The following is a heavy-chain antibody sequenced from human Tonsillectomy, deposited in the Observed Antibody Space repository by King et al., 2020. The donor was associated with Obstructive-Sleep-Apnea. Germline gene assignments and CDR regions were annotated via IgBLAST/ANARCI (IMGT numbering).Heavy chain of an antibody. V-gene: IGHV3-49*03. CDR2: IRSKRYGGTT. J-gene: IGHJ6*02. D-gene: IGHD2/OR15-2a*01. CDR1: GVTFGDYA. Sequence: VQLVESGGGLVQPGRSLGLSCAASGVTFGDYAVSWFRQAPGKGLEWVGFIRSKRYGGTTQFAASVKGRFTISRDDSKNIAYLQMNSLTTEDTAVYYCSSSFLALKGDYYGVDVWGQGTTVTVSS. CDR3: SSSFLALKGDYYGVDV.